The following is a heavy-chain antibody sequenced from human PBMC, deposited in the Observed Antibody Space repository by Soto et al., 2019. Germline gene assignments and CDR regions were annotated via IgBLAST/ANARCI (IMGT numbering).Heavy chain of an antibody. CDR3: ARVPKVVLVPAAMRNWYFDL. V-gene: IGHV1-69*13. D-gene: IGHD2-2*01. J-gene: IGHJ2*01. CDR2: IIPIFGTA. CDR1: GGTSSSYA. Sequence: SVKVSCKASGGTSSSYAISWVRQAPGQGLEWMGGIIPIFGTANYAQKFQGRVTITADESTSTAYMELSSLRSEDTAVYYCARVPKVVLVPAAMRNWYFDLWGRGTLVTVSS.